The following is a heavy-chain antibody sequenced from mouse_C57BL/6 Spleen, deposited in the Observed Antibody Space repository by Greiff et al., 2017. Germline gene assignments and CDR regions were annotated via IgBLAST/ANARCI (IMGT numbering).Heavy chain of an antibody. J-gene: IGHJ1*03. V-gene: IGHV1-9*01. D-gene: IGHD1-1*01. Sequence: VKLVESGAELMKPGASVKLSCKATGYTFTGYWIEWVKQRPGHGLEWIGVILPGSGSTNYNEKFKGKATFTADTSSNTAYMQLSSLTTEDSAIYYCARAGTTVVRGYFDVWGTGTTVTVSS. CDR3: ARAGTTVVRGYFDV. CDR2: ILPGSGST. CDR1: GYTFTGYW.